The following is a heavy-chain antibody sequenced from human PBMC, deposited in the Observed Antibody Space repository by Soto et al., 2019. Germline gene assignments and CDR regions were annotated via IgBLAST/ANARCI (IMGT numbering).Heavy chain of an antibody. CDR2: AWFDGSVD. Sequence: QVHLVESGGGVVQPGRSLRLSCVASGFTFSDYGLNWVRQAPGKGLEWVAIAWFDGSVDFYADSVKGRFTISRDNSKNTVYLQMSSLRDEDTAIYFCARDGAHIDSSAKFNYWGQGTQVTVSS. D-gene: IGHD6-19*01. V-gene: IGHV3-33*01. J-gene: IGHJ4*02. CDR3: ARDGAHIDSSAKFNY. CDR1: GFTFSDYG.